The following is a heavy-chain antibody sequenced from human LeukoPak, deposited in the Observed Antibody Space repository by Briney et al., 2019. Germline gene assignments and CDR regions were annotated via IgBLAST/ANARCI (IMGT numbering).Heavy chain of an antibody. Sequence: ASVKVSYKASGYTFTSYAMHWVRQAPGQRLEWMGWINAGNGNTKYSQKFQGRVTITRDTSASTAYMELSSLRSEDTAVYYCARPYYDILTGYPKNNWFDPWGQGTLVTVSS. CDR2: INAGNGNT. D-gene: IGHD3-9*01. CDR1: GYTFTSYA. J-gene: IGHJ5*02. V-gene: IGHV1-3*01. CDR3: ARPYYDILTGYPKNNWFDP.